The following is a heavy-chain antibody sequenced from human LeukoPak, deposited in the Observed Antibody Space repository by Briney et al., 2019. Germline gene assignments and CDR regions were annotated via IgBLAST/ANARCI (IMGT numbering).Heavy chain of an antibody. V-gene: IGHV3-30*18. D-gene: IGHD6-13*01. CDR2: ISYDGSNK. J-gene: IGHJ3*02. Sequence: GRSLRLSCAASGFTFSSYGMHWVRQAPGKGLEWVAVISYDGSNKYYADSVKGRFTISRDNSKNTLYLQMNSLRAEDTAVYYCAKDLHSSSWYTLDDAFDIWGQGTMVTVSS. CDR1: GFTFSSYG. CDR3: AKDLHSSSWYTLDDAFDI.